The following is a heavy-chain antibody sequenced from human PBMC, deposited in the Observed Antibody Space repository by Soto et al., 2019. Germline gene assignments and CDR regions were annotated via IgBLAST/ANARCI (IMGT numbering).Heavy chain of an antibody. D-gene: IGHD3-22*01. J-gene: IGHJ4*02. Sequence: PSETLSLTCTVSGDSISSTTYYWGWIRQPPGKGLEWIASMYYSGRTYSNPSLTSRVTISVDTSKNQFSLKLSSVTAADTAVYYCARQGYYDSSTFPYWGRGTLVTVSS. CDR2: MYYSGRT. CDR1: GDSISSTTYY. V-gene: IGHV4-39*01. CDR3: ARQGYYDSSTFPY.